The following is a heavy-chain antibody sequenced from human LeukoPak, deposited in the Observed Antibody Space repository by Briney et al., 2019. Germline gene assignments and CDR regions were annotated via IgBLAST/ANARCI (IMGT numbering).Heavy chain of an antibody. J-gene: IGHJ5*02. D-gene: IGHD2-2*01. Sequence: PSETLSLTCTVSGYSISSGYYWGWIRQPPGKGLEWIGSIYHSGSTYYNPSLKSRVTISVDTSKNQFSLKLSSVTAADTAVYYCARDAFVVVPAATPGERFDPWGQGTLVTVSS. CDR1: GYSISSGYY. V-gene: IGHV4-38-2*02. CDR2: IYHSGST. CDR3: ARDAFVVVPAATPGERFDP.